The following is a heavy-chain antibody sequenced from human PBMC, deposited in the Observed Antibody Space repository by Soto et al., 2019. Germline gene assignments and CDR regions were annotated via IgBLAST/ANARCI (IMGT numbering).Heavy chain of an antibody. Sequence: QVQLVESGGGVVQPGRSLRLSCAASGFTFSSYGMNWVRQAPGKGLECVAVISYDENNKYYADSVKGRFTISRDNSKNTLYLQMNSLRAEDTAVYYCAKVLTGDLDYWGQGTLVTVSS. D-gene: IGHD7-27*01. V-gene: IGHV3-30*18. CDR1: GFTFSSYG. J-gene: IGHJ4*02. CDR2: ISYDENNK. CDR3: AKVLTGDLDY.